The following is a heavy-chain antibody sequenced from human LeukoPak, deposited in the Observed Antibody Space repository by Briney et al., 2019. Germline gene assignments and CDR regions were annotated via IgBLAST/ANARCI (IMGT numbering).Heavy chain of an antibody. V-gene: IGHV4-34*01. Sequence: SETLSLTCAVYGGSFSGYYWSWIRQPPGKGLEWIGEINHSGSTNYNPSLKSRVTISVDTSKNQFSLKLSSVTAADTAVYYCARVLLTRHCWFDPWGQGTLVTVSS. CDR2: INHSGST. CDR3: ARVLLTRHCWFDP. CDR1: GGSFSGYY. J-gene: IGHJ5*02. D-gene: IGHD2-15*01.